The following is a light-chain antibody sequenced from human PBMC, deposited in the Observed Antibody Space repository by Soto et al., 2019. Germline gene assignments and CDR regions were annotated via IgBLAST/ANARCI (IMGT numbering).Light chain of an antibody. CDR1: SSDIGDYNY. V-gene: IGLV2-14*01. J-gene: IGLJ2*01. Sequence: QPVLTQPASVSGSPGQSITISCSGTSSDIGDYNYVSWYQQHPGKVPKLIIYEVSHRPSGVSHRFSGSKSGNTASLTISGLQGEDEADYYCSSYARSSTLVFGGGTKLTVL. CDR2: EVS. CDR3: SSYARSSTLV.